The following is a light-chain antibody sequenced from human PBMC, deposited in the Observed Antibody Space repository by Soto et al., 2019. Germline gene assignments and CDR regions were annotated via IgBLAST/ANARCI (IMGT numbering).Light chain of an antibody. CDR3: QQYNSYSIT. CDR2: DAS. Sequence: IKMTQSPSSLSASIGDRVTITCRASPSISSYLNWYQQKPGKAPKLLIYDASSLESGVPSRFSGSGSGTEFTLTISSLQPDDFATYYCQQYNSYSITFGGGAKV. CDR1: PSISSY. V-gene: IGKV1-5*01. J-gene: IGKJ4*01.